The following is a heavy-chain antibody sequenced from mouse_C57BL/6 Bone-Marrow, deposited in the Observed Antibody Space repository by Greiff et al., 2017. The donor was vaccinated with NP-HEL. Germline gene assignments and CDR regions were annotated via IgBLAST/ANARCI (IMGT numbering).Heavy chain of an antibody. D-gene: IGHD1-1*01. J-gene: IGHJ4*01. CDR2: INPSSGYT. Sequence: VKLMESGAELARPGASVKMSCKASGYTFTSYTMHWVKQRPGQGLEWIGYINPSSGYTKYNQKFKDKATLTADKSSSTAYMQLSSLTSEDSAVYYCARDYGSSLDYAMDYWGQGTSVTVSS. CDR1: GYTFTSYT. V-gene: IGHV1-4*01. CDR3: ARDYGSSLDYAMDY.